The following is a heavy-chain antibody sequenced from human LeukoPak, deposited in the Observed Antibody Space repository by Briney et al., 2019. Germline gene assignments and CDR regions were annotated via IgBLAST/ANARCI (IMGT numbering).Heavy chain of an antibody. CDR2: ISSSFSYL. V-gene: IGHV3-21*01. CDR1: GFTLSSHT. Sequence: GGSLRLSCAASGFTLSSHTMIWVRQAPGKGLEWVASISSSFSYLYYADSVKGRFTISRDNAKDSLYLQMNSLRAEDTAVYYCARDLGYGDYPRGFDYWGQGTLVTVSS. CDR3: ARDLGYGDYPRGFDY. J-gene: IGHJ4*02. D-gene: IGHD4-17*01.